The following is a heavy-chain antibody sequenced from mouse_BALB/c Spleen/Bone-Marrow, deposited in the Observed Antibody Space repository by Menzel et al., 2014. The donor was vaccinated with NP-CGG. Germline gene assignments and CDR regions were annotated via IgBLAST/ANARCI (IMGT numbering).Heavy chain of an antibody. CDR1: GFNIKDTY. V-gene: IGHV14-3*02. CDR3: ARADGYYAWFAY. Sequence: VHLQQPGAEFVKPGASVKLSCTASGFNIKDTYMHWVKRRPEQGLEWIGRIDPANDNTKYDPKFQGKATITADTSSNTAYLQLSSLTSEDTAVYYCARADGYYAWFAYWGQGTLVTVSA. CDR2: IDPANDNT. J-gene: IGHJ3*01. D-gene: IGHD2-3*01.